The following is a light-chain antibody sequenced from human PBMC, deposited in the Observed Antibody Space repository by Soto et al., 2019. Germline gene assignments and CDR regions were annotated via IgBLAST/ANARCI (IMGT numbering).Light chain of an antibody. Sequence: EIVLTQSPVTLSLSPGERATLSCRASQSISTYLAWHQQKPGQAPRLLIYDASERATGIPARFSGSGSGTDFTLTISSLEPEDFAVYYCQQRSHWPPFTFGPGTRVDIK. CDR1: QSISTY. V-gene: IGKV3-11*01. CDR2: DAS. J-gene: IGKJ3*01. CDR3: QQRSHWPPFT.